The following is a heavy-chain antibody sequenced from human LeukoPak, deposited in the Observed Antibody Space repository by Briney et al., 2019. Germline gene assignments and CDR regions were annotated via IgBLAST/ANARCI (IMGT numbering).Heavy chain of an antibody. V-gene: IGHV3-53*01. D-gene: IGHD1-26*01. CDR2: IYSGGST. CDR1: GFTVSSNY. J-gene: IGHJ4*02. CDR3: ARRRYLSGYFDY. Sequence: GGSLRLSCAASGFTVSSNYMSWVRQAPGKGLEWVSVIYSGGSTYYADSVKGRFTISRDNSKNTLYLQMNSLRAEDTAVYYRARRRYLSGYFDYWGQGTLVTVSS.